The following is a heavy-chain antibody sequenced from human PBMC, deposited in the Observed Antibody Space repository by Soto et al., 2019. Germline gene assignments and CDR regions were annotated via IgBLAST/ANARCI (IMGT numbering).Heavy chain of an antibody. J-gene: IGHJ5*02. CDR1: AFTFSSYS. Sequence: QPGASLILSCTSSAFTFSSYSMSWFRQAPGKGLEWVSAISCSGGSTYYADSVKGRFTISRDNSKNTRYLQINSLRAEDKAVYYCAKDLSIADETAHWFDPWGQGTMVTV. CDR2: ISCSGGST. D-gene: IGHD6-6*01. V-gene: IGHV3-23*01. CDR3: AKDLSIADETAHWFDP.